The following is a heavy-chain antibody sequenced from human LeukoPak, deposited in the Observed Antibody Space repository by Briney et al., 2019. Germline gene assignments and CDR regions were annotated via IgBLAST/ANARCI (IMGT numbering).Heavy chain of an antibody. Sequence: PGGSLRLSCAASGFTFISYSMNWVRQAPGRGLEWVSSISSSSTYIYYADSVKGRFTISRDNAKNSLYLQMNSLRADDTAVYYCARGSVEGVFEIWGLGTMVTVSS. J-gene: IGHJ3*02. CDR3: ARGSVEGVFEI. D-gene: IGHD5-24*01. CDR1: GFTFISYS. CDR2: ISSSSTYI. V-gene: IGHV3-21*01.